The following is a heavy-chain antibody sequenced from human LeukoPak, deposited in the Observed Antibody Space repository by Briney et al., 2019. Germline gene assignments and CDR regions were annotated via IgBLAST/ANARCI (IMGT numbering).Heavy chain of an antibody. D-gene: IGHD4-17*01. V-gene: IGHV3-7*03. CDR1: RFTFSSYW. J-gene: IGHJ6*04. Sequence: GGSLRPSCTASRFTFSSYWMSWVRQAPGKGLEWVANIKQDGSEKYYVDSVKGRFTISRDNAKNSLYLQMNSLRAEDTAVYYCARKDGDYGYYYYYYGMDVWGKGTTVTVSS. CDR3: ARKDGDYGYYYYYYGMDV. CDR2: IKQDGSEK.